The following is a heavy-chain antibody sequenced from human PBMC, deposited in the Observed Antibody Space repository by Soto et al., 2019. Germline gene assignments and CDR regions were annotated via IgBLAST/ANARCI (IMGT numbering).Heavy chain of an antibody. CDR2: ISGSGGST. Sequence: GGSLRLSCAASGFTFSSYAMSWVRQAPGKGLEWVSAISGSGGSTYYADSVKGRFTISRDNSKNTLYLQMNSLRAEDTAVYYCAKDHTPTVVTGPIDYWGQGTLVTVSS. V-gene: IGHV3-23*01. CDR3: AKDHTPTVVTGPIDY. D-gene: IGHD4-17*01. J-gene: IGHJ4*02. CDR1: GFTFSSYA.